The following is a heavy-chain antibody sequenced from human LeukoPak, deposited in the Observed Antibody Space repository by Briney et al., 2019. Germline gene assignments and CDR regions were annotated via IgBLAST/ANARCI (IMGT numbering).Heavy chain of an antibody. Sequence: GSLRLSWAGSGFTFSSYCMHWVRQGPGKGLEWVAFIRYDGSNKYYADSVKGRLTISRDNSKNTLYLQMNSLRAEDTAVYYCARGEDYGDYWGQGTLVTVSS. CDR3: ARGEDYGDY. V-gene: IGHV3-30*02. CDR1: GFTFSSYC. D-gene: IGHD3-10*01. J-gene: IGHJ4*02. CDR2: IRYDGSNK.